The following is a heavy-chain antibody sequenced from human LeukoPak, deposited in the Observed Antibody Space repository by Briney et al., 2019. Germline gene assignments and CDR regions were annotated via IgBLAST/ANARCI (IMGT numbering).Heavy chain of an antibody. J-gene: IGHJ6*03. D-gene: IGHD2-2*01. CDR1: GGSISSYY. CDR3: ARERVLYCSSTSCPPESRPLYYYYMDV. V-gene: IGHV4-4*07. CDR2: IYTSGST. Sequence: SETLSLTCTVSGGSISSYYRSWIRQPAGKGLEWIGRIYTSGSTNYNPSLKSRVTMSVDTSKNQFSLKLSSVTAADTAVYYCARERVLYCSSTSCPPESRPLYYYYMDVWGKGTTVTVSS.